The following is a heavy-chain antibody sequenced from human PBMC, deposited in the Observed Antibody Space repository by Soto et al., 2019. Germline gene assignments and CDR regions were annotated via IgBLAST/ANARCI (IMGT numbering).Heavy chain of an antibody. CDR3: AVSSPAGHVVHDYSSGMAV. V-gene: IGHV1-18*01. D-gene: IGHD3-10*01. CDR2: ISAYNGNT. J-gene: IGHJ6*02. Sequence: ASVKVSCKASGYTFTSYGISWVRQAPGQGLEWMGWISAYNGNTNYAQKLQGRVTMTTDTSTSTAYMELRSLRSDDTAVYYCAVSSPAGHVVHDYSSGMAVWRQGTTVT. CDR1: GYTFTSYG.